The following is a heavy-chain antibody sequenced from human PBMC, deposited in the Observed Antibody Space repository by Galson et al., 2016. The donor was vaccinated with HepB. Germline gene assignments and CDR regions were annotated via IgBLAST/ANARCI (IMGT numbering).Heavy chain of an antibody. D-gene: IGHD1-14*01. J-gene: IGHJ6*02. CDR1: GFSFTNHW. Sequence: SLRLSCAASGFSFTNHWMAWVRQAPGKGLEWVANIRQDGNEKYHAEFVKGRFTVSRDNSRDTLYLQMNSLRTDDTAVYYCAKVHYRGHYYYGLDVWGQGTTVTVS. CDR2: IRQDGNEK. CDR3: AKVHYRGHYYYGLDV. V-gene: IGHV3-7*01.